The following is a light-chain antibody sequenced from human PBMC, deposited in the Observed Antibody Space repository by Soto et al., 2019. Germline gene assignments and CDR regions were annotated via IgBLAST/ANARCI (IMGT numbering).Light chain of an antibody. CDR3: QQYNSHYT. Sequence: DIQMTQSPSTLSASVGDRVTITCRASQFLNRWVAWYQQRPAKAPKLLIYKASTVETGVPSRFSGSGSGTEFTLTISSLQPDDSSTYYCQQYNSHYTFGQGTKLEIK. J-gene: IGKJ2*01. CDR2: KAS. V-gene: IGKV1-5*03. CDR1: QFLNRW.